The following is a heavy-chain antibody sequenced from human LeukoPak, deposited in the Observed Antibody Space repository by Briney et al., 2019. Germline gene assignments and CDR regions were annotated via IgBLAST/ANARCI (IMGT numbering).Heavy chain of an antibody. V-gene: IGHV1-69*13. CDR2: IIPIFGTA. J-gene: IGHJ4*02. CDR3: ARAPIFILGIAAPEGYYFDY. Sequence: SVKVSCKASGGTFSSYAISWVRQAPGQGLEWMGGIIPIFGTANYAQKFQGGVTITADESTSTAYMELSSLRSEDTAVYYCARAPIFILGIAAPEGYYFDYWGQGTLVTVSS. D-gene: IGHD6-13*01. CDR1: GGTFSSYA.